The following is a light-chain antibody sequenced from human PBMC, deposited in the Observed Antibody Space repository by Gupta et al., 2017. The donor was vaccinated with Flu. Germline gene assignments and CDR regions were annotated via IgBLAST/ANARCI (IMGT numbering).Light chain of an antibody. V-gene: IGKV1-39*01. J-gene: IGKJ1*01. CDR2: GAS. Sequence: PSSLSASVGDRVIITCRASQSIRSDLNWYQQKPGKAPKLLIYGASSLQSGVPSRFSGNGSGTVFTLTISRLQPEDFATYYCQQRDRSPRTFGQGTKVEI. CDR1: QSIRSD. CDR3: QQRDRSPRT.